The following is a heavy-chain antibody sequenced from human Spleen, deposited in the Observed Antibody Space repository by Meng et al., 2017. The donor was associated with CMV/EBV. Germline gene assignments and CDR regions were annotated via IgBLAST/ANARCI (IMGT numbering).Heavy chain of an antibody. J-gene: IGHJ4*02. CDR1: GFALNSYW. Sequence: GGSLRLSCAASGFALNSYWIHWVRQGPGKGLVWVSRIDNDGSTRNYADSVKGRFTISRDNAKNTVFLQMNSLRPEDTAVYYCAKDYREGWALGYCTTGVCYKDYWGQGTLVTVSS. CDR3: AKDYREGWALGYCTTGVCYKDY. V-gene: IGHV3-74*01. CDR2: IDNDGSTR. D-gene: IGHD2-8*01.